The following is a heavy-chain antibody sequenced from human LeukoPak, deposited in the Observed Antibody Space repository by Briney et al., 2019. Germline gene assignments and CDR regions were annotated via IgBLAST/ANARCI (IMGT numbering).Heavy chain of an antibody. J-gene: IGHJ4*02. V-gene: IGHV1-8*02. CDR3: ARGVRAVAGTAALVFDY. D-gene: IGHD6-19*01. CDR2: MNPNSGNT. Sequence: ASVKVSCKASGGTFISYAISWVRQAPGQGLEWMGWMNPNSGNTGYAQKFQGRVTMTRNTSISTAYMELSSLRSEDTAVYYCARGVRAVAGTAALVFDYWGQGTLVTVSS. CDR1: GGTFISYA.